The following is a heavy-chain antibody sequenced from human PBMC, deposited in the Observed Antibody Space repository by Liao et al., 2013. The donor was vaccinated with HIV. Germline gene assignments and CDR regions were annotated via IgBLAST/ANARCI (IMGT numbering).Heavy chain of an antibody. CDR3: AREPSGWYYFDY. J-gene: IGHJ4*02. D-gene: IGHD6-19*01. CDR2: IQNSGST. CDR1: GGSMSSSF. V-gene: IGHV4-59*01. Sequence: QVQLQQWGAGLLKPSETLSLTCTVSGGSMSSSFWSWIRQPPGKGLEWIGSIQNSGSTNYNPSLKSRVTISLDTSKNQFSLKLSSVTAADTAVYYCAREPSGWYYFDYWGQGTLVTVSS.